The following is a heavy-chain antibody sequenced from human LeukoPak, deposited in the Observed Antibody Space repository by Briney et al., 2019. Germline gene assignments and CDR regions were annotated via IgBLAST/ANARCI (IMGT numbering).Heavy chain of an antibody. D-gene: IGHD2-15*01. V-gene: IGHV3-30-3*01. J-gene: IGHJ6*03. CDR3: AILLPSLNYMDV. CDR2: ISSDGTNR. Sequence: LTLTCSASGFTFSNYLWYWVRQAPGKGLEWVAVISSDGTNRYYADSVKSRFTISSDNSTNTLSLQMNSLRAEDKAVYYCAILLPSLNYMDVWGKGTTVTVSS. CDR1: GFTFSNYL.